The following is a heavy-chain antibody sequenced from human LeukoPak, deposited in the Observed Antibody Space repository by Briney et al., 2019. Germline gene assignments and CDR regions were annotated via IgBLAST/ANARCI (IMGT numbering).Heavy chain of an antibody. J-gene: IGHJ4*02. V-gene: IGHV4-34*01. Sequence: PSETLSLTCAVYGGSFSGYYWSWIRQPPGKGLEWIGEINHSGSANYNPSLKSRVTISVDTSKNQFSLKLSSVTAADTAAYYCARGGGYSGYAGTYFDYWGQGTLVTVSS. CDR1: GGSFSGYY. D-gene: IGHD5-12*01. CDR3: ARGGGYSGYAGTYFDY. CDR2: INHSGSA.